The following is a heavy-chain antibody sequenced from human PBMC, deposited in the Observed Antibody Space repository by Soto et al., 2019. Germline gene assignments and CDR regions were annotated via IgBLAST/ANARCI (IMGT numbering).Heavy chain of an antibody. CDR1: GGSISSGGYY. D-gene: IGHD3-10*01. V-gene: IGHV4-31*03. Sequence: SETLSLTCTVSGGSISSGGYYWSWIRQHPGKGLEWIGYIYYSGSTYYNPSLKSRVTISVDTSKNQFSLKLSSVTAADTAVYYCARGYGSGSPDAFDIWGQGTMVTGSS. CDR2: IYYSGST. CDR3: ARGYGSGSPDAFDI. J-gene: IGHJ3*02.